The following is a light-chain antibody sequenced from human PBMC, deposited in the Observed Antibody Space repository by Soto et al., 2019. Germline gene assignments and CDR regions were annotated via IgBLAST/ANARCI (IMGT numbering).Light chain of an antibody. J-gene: IGKJ1*01. V-gene: IGKV3-20*01. CDR2: GAS. Sequence: IILTQSPGTLSLSPGERATLSCRASQTISGNSLAWYQQRPGQSPRLLIYGASSRATGIPDRFVGSGSGRDFTLTISRLEPDDLAVYYCQQYEPSPRAFGQGTKVEIK. CDR1: QTISGNS. CDR3: QQYEPSPRA.